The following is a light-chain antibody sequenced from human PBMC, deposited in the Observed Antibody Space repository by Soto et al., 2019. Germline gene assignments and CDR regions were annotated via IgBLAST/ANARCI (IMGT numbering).Light chain of an antibody. CDR2: GAS. J-gene: IGKJ1*01. CDR3: QQYDSSPRT. CDR1: QSFSSNF. Sequence: PGERATLSCRASQSFSSNFLAWYQQKPGQTPRLLIYGASNRATGIPDRFSGSGSGTDSTLTISRLEPEDFAVYYCQQYDSSPRTFGQGTKVDIK. V-gene: IGKV3-20*01.